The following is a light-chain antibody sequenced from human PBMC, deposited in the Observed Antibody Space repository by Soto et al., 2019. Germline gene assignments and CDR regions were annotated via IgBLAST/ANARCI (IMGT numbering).Light chain of an antibody. CDR3: QHYDEYPWT. J-gene: IGKJ1*01. CDR2: EAS. V-gene: IGKV3-11*01. Sequence: EIVLTQSPATLSLSPGERATLSCRASQSVGNNLAWYQQKPGQAPGLLIYEASTRATGIPARFSGSGSGTDFTLTISSLEPEDFAVYYCQHYDEYPWTFGQGTKVEIK. CDR1: QSVGNN.